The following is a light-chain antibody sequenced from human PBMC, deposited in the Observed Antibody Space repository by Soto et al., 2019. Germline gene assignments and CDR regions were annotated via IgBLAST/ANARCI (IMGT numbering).Light chain of an antibody. Sequence: QSVLTQPPSVSAAPGQKVTISCSGSSSSIGNNDVSWYQQLPGTAPKLLIYDNDKRPSGIPDRFSGSKSGTSATLGITGLQTGDEADYYCGTWDSSLSAAVFGGGTQLTVL. CDR3: GTWDSSLSAAV. CDR1: SSSIGNND. V-gene: IGLV1-51*01. CDR2: DND. J-gene: IGLJ2*01.